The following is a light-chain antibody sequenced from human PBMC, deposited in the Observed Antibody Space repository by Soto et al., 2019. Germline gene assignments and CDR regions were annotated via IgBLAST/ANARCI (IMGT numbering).Light chain of an antibody. Sequence: QSALTQPPSASGSPGQSVTISCTGTSSAVAGYNYVSWYQQHPGKAPKLMIYEVNKRPSGVPDRFSGSKSGTTASLTVSGLQAEDEADYYCSSYAGSSNLVFGGGTKLTVL. CDR1: SSAVAGYNY. V-gene: IGLV2-8*01. J-gene: IGLJ2*01. CDR2: EVN. CDR3: SSYAGSSNLV.